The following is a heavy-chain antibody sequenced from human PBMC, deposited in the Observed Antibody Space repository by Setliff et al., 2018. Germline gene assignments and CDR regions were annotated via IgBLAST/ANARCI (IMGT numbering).Heavy chain of an antibody. CDR1: GFTFSAHY. J-gene: IGHJ6*02. Sequence: PGGSLRLSCAASGFTFSAHYMDWLRQAPGKGLEWVSVITGSGTTTYYADSVKGRFTISRDNSKNTVYLQMNSLRAEDTSIYYCANAYNYGYAHYYYGMDVWGQGTTVTVSS. CDR3: ANAYNYGYAHYYYGMDV. V-gene: IGHV3-23*01. D-gene: IGHD5-18*01. CDR2: ITGSGTTT.